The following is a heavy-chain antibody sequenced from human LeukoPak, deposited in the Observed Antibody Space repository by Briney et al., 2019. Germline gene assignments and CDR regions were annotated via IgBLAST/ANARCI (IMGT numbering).Heavy chain of an antibody. CDR2: IYPGDSDT. D-gene: IGHD3-10*01. CDR1: EDPLSSHW. V-gene: IGHV5-51*01. Sequence: GEPLKISCQGSEDPLSSHWIGWVRQMPGKGLEWMGIIYPGDSDTRYSPSFEGRATISVDRSINTAYLQWSSLKASDTAMYYCARYGRSGTYSHGFDMWGQGTMVTVSS. J-gene: IGHJ3*02. CDR3: ARYGRSGTYSHGFDM.